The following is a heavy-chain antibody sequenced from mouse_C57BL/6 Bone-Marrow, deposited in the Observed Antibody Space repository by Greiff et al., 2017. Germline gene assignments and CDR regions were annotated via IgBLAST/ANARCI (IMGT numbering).Heavy chain of an antibody. CDR1: GYTFTDYE. D-gene: IGHD2-3*01. Sequence: QVQLQQSGAELVRPGASVTLSCKASGYTFTDYEMHWVKQTPVHGLEWIGAIDPETGGTAYNQKFKGKAILTAGKSSSTAYMELRSLTSEDSAVYYCTRPLYDCYYLSFDYWGQGTTLPVSS. V-gene: IGHV1-15*01. CDR2: IDPETGGT. CDR3: TRPLYDCYYLSFDY. J-gene: IGHJ2*01.